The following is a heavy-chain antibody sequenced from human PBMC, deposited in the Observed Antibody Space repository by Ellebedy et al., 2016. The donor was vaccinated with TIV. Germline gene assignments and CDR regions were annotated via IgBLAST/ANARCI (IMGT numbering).Heavy chain of an antibody. V-gene: IGHV3-9*01. CDR2: ISWNSGKI. Sequence: SLKISCAASGFTFSSYAMSWVRQAPGKGLEWVSGISWNSGKIGYADSVKGRFTISRDKAKNSLYLQMNSLRVEDTALYYCAKDISGGIITGTTLADYYGMDVWGQGTTVTVSS. D-gene: IGHD1-7*01. CDR1: GFTFSSYA. J-gene: IGHJ6*02. CDR3: AKDISGGIITGTTLADYYGMDV.